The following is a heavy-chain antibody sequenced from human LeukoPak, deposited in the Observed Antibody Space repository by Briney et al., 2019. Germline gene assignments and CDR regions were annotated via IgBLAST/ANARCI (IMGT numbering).Heavy chain of an antibody. V-gene: IGHV1-18*01. CDR1: GYSPSNYG. CDR3: ASRNYGPYYYGMDV. CDR2: IGTHNGNT. D-gene: IGHD1-7*01. Sequence: ASVKVSCKASGYSPSNYGITWVRQAPGQGLEWMGWIGTHNGNTKYAQKFQGRVTMTTDTSTNTVYMELRSLRSDDTAAYYCASRNYGPYYYGMDVWGQGTTVTVSS. J-gene: IGHJ6*02.